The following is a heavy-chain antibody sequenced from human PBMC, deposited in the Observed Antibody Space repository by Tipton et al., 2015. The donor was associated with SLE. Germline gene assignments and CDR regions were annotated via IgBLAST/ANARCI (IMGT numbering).Heavy chain of an antibody. J-gene: IGHJ5*02. CDR1: GGSISSHY. V-gene: IGHV4-59*11. CDR3: ARDLAAEAIDP. D-gene: IGHD6-13*01. Sequence: TLSLTCTVSGGSISSHYWSWIRQPPGKGLEWIGYIYYSGSTNYNPPLKSRVTISVDTPKNQFSLKLSSVTAAATAVYYFARDLAAEAIDPGGQGTLVTVSS. CDR2: IYYSGST.